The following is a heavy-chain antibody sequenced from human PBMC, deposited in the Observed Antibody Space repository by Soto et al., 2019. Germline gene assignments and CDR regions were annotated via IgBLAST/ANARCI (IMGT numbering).Heavy chain of an antibody. D-gene: IGHD3-22*01. CDR2: INHSGST. CDR3: ARGVVDSSGYQNYYYNGMAV. Sequence: SVTLSLTCSVNDASIEGYYRRWISEPQGKGLEWIGEINHSGSTNYNPSLKSRVTISVDTSKNQFSLKLSSVTAADTAVYYCARGVVDSSGYQNYYYNGMAVWGQGTTVTIS. J-gene: IGHJ6*02. CDR1: DASIEGYY. V-gene: IGHV4-34*01.